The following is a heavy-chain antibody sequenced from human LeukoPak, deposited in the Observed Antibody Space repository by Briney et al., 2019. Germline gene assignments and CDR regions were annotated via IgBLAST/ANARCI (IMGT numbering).Heavy chain of an antibody. J-gene: IGHJ4*02. CDR1: GYTFTSYY. D-gene: IGHD6-13*01. CDR2: INPSGGST. Sequence: ASVKVSCKASGYTFTSYYMHWVRQAPGQGLEWMGIINPSGGSTSYAQKFQGRVTMTRDMSTSTVYMELSSLRSEDTAVYYCARGLTIAAAGQNFFDYWGQGTLVTVSS. V-gene: IGHV1-46*01. CDR3: ARGLTIAAAGQNFFDY.